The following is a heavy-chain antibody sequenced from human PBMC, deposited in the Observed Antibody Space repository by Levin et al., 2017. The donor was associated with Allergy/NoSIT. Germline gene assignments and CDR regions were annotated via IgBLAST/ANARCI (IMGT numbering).Heavy chain of an antibody. V-gene: IGHV3-43D*03. CDR3: AKTAVDGYCTGGTCSSPLHF. Sequence: GESLKISCAASGFAFEDYAMHWVRQAPGRGLEWVSLISWEGDSTYYVDSVKGRFTVSRDNSKNSLYLQMNSLRREDTALYHCAKTAVDGYCTGGTCSSPLHFWCQGTMVTVSS. J-gene: IGHJ3*01. D-gene: IGHD2-15*01. CDR2: ISWEGDST. CDR1: GFAFEDYA.